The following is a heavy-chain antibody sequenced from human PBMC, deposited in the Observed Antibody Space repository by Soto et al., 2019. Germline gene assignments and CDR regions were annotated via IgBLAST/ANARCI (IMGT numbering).Heavy chain of an antibody. Sequence: QVQLQESGPGLVKPSDTLSLTCAVTGYSISSSNWWGWIRQPPGKGLEWIGYIYYSGTTYYHPPLRSRVTMSVDTATNQCSLKLTSVTAVDTAVYYCARSEIQGPIDYWGQGTLVTVSS. J-gene: IGHJ4*02. CDR2: IYYSGTT. CDR3: ARSEIQGPIDY. CDR1: GYSISSSNW. V-gene: IGHV4-28*01.